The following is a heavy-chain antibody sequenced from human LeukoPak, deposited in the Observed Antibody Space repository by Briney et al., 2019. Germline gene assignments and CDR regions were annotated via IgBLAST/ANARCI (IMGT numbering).Heavy chain of an antibody. CDR2: ISSSSSSYI. CDR3: ARDFPTVLDAFDI. V-gene: IGHV3-21*01. J-gene: IGHJ3*02. D-gene: IGHD4-17*01. CDR1: GFTFSSYS. Sequence: GGSLRLSFAASGFTFSSYSMNWVRQAPGKGLEWVSSISSSSSSYIYYADSVKGRFTVSRDNAKNSLYLQMNSLRAEDTAVYYCARDFPTVLDAFDIWGQGTMVTVSS.